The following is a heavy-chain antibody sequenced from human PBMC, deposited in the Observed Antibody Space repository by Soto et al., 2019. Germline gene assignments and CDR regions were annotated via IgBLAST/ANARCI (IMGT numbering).Heavy chain of an antibody. V-gene: IGHV3-48*02. D-gene: IGHD5-18*01. CDR3: ARGSSGYSYGYCDY. CDR1: GFTFSSYS. Sequence: EVQVVESGGGLVQPGGSLRLSCAASGFTFSSYSMNWVRQAPGKGLEWVSYISSSSSTIYYADSVKGRFNISRDNAKNSLCLQMNRLRDEDTAVYYCARGSSGYSYGYCDYWGQGTLVTVSS. CDR2: ISSSSSTI. J-gene: IGHJ4*02.